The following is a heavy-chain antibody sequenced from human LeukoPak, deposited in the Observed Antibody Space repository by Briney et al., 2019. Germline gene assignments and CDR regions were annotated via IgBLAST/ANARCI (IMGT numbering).Heavy chain of an antibody. CDR1: GGSISSYY. Sequence: SETLSLTCTVSGGSISSYYWSWVRQPAGKGLEWIGRIYTSGNTNYNPSLKGRVTMSVDTSKNQFSLNLSSVTAADTAVYYCASAGGATTVTTGDYWGQGTLVTVSS. D-gene: IGHD4-17*01. V-gene: IGHV4-4*07. CDR3: ASAGGATTVTTGDY. CDR2: IYTSGNT. J-gene: IGHJ4*02.